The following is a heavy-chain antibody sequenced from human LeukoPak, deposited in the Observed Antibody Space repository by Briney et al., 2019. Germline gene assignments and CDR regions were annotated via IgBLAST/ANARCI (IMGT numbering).Heavy chain of an antibody. V-gene: IGHV1-69*05. D-gene: IGHD6-13*01. Sequence: SVKVSCKASGYTFTSYGISWVRQAPGQGLEWMGRIIPIFGTANYAQKFQGRVTITTDESTSTAYMELSSLRSEDTAVYYCARTEQQLVPITGYYMDVWGKGTTVTVSS. CDR2: IIPIFGTA. CDR3: ARTEQQLVPITGYYMDV. CDR1: GYTFTSYG. J-gene: IGHJ6*03.